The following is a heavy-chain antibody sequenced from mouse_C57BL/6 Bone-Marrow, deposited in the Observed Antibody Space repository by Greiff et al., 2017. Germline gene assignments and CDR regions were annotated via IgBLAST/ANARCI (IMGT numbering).Heavy chain of an antibody. V-gene: IGHV6-3*01. Sequence: DVKLQESGGGLVQPGGSMKLSCVASGFTFSNYWMNWVRQSPEKGLEWVAQIRLKSDNYATHYAESVKGRFTISRDDSKSSVYLQMNNLRAEDTGIYYCTVGFSTTVVGPFAYWGQGTLVTVSA. CDR1: GFTFSNYW. D-gene: IGHD1-1*01. CDR2: IRLKSDNYAT. CDR3: TVGFSTTVVGPFAY. J-gene: IGHJ3*01.